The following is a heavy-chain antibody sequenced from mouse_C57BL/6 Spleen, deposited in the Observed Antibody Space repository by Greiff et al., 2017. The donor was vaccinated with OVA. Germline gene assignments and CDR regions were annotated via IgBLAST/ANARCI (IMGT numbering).Heavy chain of an antibody. J-gene: IGHJ3*01. Sequence: EVKLMESGAELVRPGASVKLSCTASGFNIKDDYMHWVKQRPEQGLEWIGWIDPENGDTEYASKFQGKATITADTSSNTAYLQLSSLTSEDTAVYYCTTPYSNPWFAYWGQGTLVTVSA. CDR1: GFNIKDDY. V-gene: IGHV14-4*01. CDR2: IDPENGDT. CDR3: TTPYSNPWFAY. D-gene: IGHD2-5*01.